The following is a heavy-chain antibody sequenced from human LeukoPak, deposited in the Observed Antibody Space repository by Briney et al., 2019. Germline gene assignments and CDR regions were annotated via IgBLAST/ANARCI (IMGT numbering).Heavy chain of an antibody. CDR3: AKDAKDGAFLKQLWLSYYYYMDV. D-gene: IGHD5-18*01. Sequence: GGSLRLSCAASGFTFSSYAMSWVRQAPGKGLEWVSAISGSGGSTYYADSVKGRFTISRDNSKNTLYLQMNSLRAEDTAVYYCAKDAKDGAFLKQLWLSYYYYMDVWGKGTTVTVSS. CDR2: ISGSGGST. V-gene: IGHV3-23*01. CDR1: GFTFSSYA. J-gene: IGHJ6*03.